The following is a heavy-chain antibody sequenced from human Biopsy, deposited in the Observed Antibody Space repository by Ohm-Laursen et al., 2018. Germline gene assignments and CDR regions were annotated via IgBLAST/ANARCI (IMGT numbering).Heavy chain of an antibody. Sequence: SLRLSCAACGFSFSDYHMRWIRQAPGRGLEWVSYVSGGGTIYYGDSMKGRVTISRDNAKNSLYLQMHSLRAEDTAVYYCARDTRWSPYSMDVWGQGTTVTVSS. CDR2: VSGGGTI. V-gene: IGHV3-11*01. J-gene: IGHJ6*02. CDR1: GFSFSDYH. D-gene: IGHD4-23*01. CDR3: ARDTRWSPYSMDV.